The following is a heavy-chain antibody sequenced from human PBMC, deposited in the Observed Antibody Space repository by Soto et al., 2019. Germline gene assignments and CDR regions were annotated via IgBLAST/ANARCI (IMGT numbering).Heavy chain of an antibody. J-gene: IGHJ4*02. CDR2: ISYDGSNK. D-gene: IGHD3-22*01. CDR1: GFTFSSYG. CDR3: AKDPIYSDSSGYIDY. V-gene: IGHV3-30*18. Sequence: QVQLVESGGGVVQPGRSLRLSCAASGFTFSSYGMHWVRQAPGKGLEWVAVISYDGSNKYYADSVKGRFTISRDNSKNTLYLQMNSLRAEDTAVYYCAKDPIYSDSSGYIDYWGQGTLVTVSS.